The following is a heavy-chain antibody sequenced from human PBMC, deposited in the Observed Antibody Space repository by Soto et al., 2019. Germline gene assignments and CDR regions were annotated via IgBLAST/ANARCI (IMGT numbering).Heavy chain of an antibody. V-gene: IGHV3-23*01. Sequence: EVQLLESGGGLVQPGGSLRLSCAASGFTFSSYAMSWVRQVPGKGLEWVSAISGCGGSTYYADSVKGRFTISRDNSKNTLYLQLTSLRAEDTAVYYCAKHVHIFYYYYYMDVWGKGTTVTVSS. CDR1: GFTFSSYA. CDR2: ISGCGGST. D-gene: IGHD3-3*02. J-gene: IGHJ6*03. CDR3: AKHVHIFYYYYYMDV.